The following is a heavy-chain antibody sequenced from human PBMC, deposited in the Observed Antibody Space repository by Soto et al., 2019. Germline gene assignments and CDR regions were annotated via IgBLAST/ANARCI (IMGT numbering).Heavy chain of an antibody. CDR2: ISHDGSSM. Sequence: QVQLVESGGGVVQAGRSLRLSCAVSGIFFSSYGMHWVRQAPGKGLEWVALISHDGSSMFYGDSVRGRFTISRDNSMDMVFLQMRGLRPEDTALYYCMTPGSADHSDYWGQGTLVTVSS. D-gene: IGHD4-17*01. J-gene: IGHJ4*02. CDR1: GIFFSSYG. V-gene: IGHV3-30*03. CDR3: MTPGSADHSDY.